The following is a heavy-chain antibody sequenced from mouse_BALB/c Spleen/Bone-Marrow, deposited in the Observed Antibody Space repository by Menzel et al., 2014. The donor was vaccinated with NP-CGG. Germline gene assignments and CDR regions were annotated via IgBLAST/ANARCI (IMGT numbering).Heavy chain of an antibody. CDR3: ARPRGNYAMDY. CDR2: ISPDSSTI. V-gene: IGHV4-1*02. Sequence: EVHLVESGGGLVQPGGSLKLSCAASGFDFSRYWMSWVRQAPGKGLEWIGEISPDSSTINYTPSLKDKFIISRDNAKNTLYLQMSKVRSEDTALYYCARPRGNYAMDYWGQGTSVTVSS. J-gene: IGHJ4*01. CDR1: GFDFSRYW. D-gene: IGHD2-14*01.